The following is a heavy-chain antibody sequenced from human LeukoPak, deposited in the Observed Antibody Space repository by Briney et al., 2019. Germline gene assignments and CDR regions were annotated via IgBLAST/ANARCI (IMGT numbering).Heavy chain of an antibody. CDR2: IYTSGST. D-gene: IGHD3-10*01. V-gene: IGHV4-4*07. CDR1: GGSISSYY. Sequence: PSETLSLTYTVSGGSISSYYWSWIRQPAGKGLEWIGRIYTSGSTNYNPSLKSRVTMSVDTSKNQFSLKLSSVTAADTAVYYCARHSGWFGELFPLDYWGQGTLVTVSS. CDR3: ARHSGWFGELFPLDY. J-gene: IGHJ4*02.